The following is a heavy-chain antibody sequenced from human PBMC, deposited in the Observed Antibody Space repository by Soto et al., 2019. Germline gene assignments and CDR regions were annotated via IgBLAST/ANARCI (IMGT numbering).Heavy chain of an antibody. CDR2: INPDSGVT. CDR3: SRDRGVRDV. V-gene: IGHV1-2*02. D-gene: IGHD2-8*01. Sequence: QVQLVQSGAEVKKPGASVKVSCKASGYTFTSYYMHWVRQAPGQGLEWMGWINPDSGVTYYPHKFQDRVTMTRDTSMSAADMELSRLTSDDTSLYDCSRDRGVRDVWGQGTTVIVSS. CDR1: GYTFTSYY. J-gene: IGHJ6*02.